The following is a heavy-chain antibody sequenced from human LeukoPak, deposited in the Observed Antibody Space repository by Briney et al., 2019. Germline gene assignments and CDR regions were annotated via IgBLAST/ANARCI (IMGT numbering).Heavy chain of an antibody. J-gene: IGHJ4*02. CDR2: ISSSSSTI. Sequence: GGSLRLSCAASGFTFSSYSMNWVRQAPGKGLEWVSYISSSSSTIYYADSVKGRFTISRDNAKNSLYLQMNSLRAEDTAVYYCASDANYYDSSGRDYWGQGTLVTVSS. V-gene: IGHV3-48*01. CDR1: GFTFSSYS. CDR3: ASDANYYDSSGRDY. D-gene: IGHD3-22*01.